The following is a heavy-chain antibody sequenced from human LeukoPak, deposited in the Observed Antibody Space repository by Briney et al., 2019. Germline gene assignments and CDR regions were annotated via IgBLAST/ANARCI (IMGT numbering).Heavy chain of an antibody. J-gene: IGHJ3*02. V-gene: IGHV3-74*01. CDR2: INDDGSAT. CDR1: GFTFKLYW. D-gene: IGHD2-8*01. Sequence: PGGSLRLSCAASGFTFKLYWMHWVRQVPGKRPVWVARINDDGSATIYADSVRGRFTISRDNSKGTLYVQVNILRGEDTAVYYCARDHYWLEYCSDGVCRYTFDIWGQGTMVTVSS. CDR3: ARDHYWLEYCSDGVCRYTFDI.